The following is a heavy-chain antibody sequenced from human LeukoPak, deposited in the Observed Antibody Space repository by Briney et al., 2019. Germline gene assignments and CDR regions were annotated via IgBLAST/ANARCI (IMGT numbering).Heavy chain of an antibody. CDR1: GGSMTSNTYY. D-gene: IGHD6-13*01. Sequence: NPSETLSLTCTVSGGSMTSNTYYWGWIRQPPGKGLEWIGSIYYSGSTYYNPSLKSRVTISVDTSKNQFSLKLSSVTAADTAVYYCARVYYSNSYDYWYFDLWGRGTLVTVSS. J-gene: IGHJ2*01. CDR2: IYYSGST. CDR3: ARVYYSNSYDYWYFDL. V-gene: IGHV4-39*07.